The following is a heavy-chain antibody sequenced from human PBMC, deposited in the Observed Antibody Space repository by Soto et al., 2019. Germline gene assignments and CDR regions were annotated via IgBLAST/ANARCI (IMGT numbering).Heavy chain of an antibody. CDR2: ISGSGGST. CDR3: AKGPQHLVFQSSNWFDP. CDR1: GFTFSSYA. J-gene: IGHJ5*02. Sequence: EVQLLESGGGLVQPGGSLRLSCAASGFTFSSYAMSWVRQAPGKGLEWVSAISGSGGSTYYADSVKGRFTISRDNSKNTLYLQMNSLRAEDTAVYYCAKGPQHLVFQSSNWFDPWGQGNLVTVSS. V-gene: IGHV3-23*01. D-gene: IGHD6-13*01.